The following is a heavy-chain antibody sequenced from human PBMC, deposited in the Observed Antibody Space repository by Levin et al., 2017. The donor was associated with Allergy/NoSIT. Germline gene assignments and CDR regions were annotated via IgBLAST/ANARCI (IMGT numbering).Heavy chain of an antibody. J-gene: IGHJ2*01. CDR3: ARESWNYEIFPDHWYFDR. CDR1: GYTFTSYY. D-gene: IGHD1-7*01. V-gene: IGHV1-46*01. Sequence: ASVKVSCKASGYTFTSYYMHWVRQAPGQGLEWMGIINPSGGSTSYAQKFQGRVTMTRDTSTSTVYMELSSLRSEDTAVYYCARESWNYEIFPDHWYFDRWGRGTLVTVSS. CDR2: INPSGGST.